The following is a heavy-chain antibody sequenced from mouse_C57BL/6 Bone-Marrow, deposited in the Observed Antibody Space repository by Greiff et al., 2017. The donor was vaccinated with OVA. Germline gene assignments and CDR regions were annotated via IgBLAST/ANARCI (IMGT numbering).Heavy chain of an antibody. CDR3: ARYPSFTGFDY. CDR2: IDPANGNT. Sequence: VQLQQSVAELVRPGASVKLSCTASGFNINNTYMHWVKQRPEQGLEWIGRIDPANGNTKYAPKFQDKATITADTSSNTAYLQLSSLTSEDTAIYYCARYPSFTGFDYWGQGTTLTVSS. J-gene: IGHJ2*01. CDR1: GFNINNTY. V-gene: IGHV14-3*01. D-gene: IGHD1-1*01.